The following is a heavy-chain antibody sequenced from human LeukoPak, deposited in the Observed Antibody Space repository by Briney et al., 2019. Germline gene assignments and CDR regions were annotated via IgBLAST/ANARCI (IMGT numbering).Heavy chain of an antibody. Sequence: GESLKISCEGSGYSFTTYWIAWVRQMPGKGLEWMGIIYPGDSDTRYSPSFQGQVTISADKSISTAYLQWSSLKASDTAMYYCARFLDGYNWLNYYYGMDVWGQGTTVTVSS. D-gene: IGHD5-24*01. J-gene: IGHJ6*02. CDR2: IYPGDSDT. CDR3: ARFLDGYNWLNYYYGMDV. CDR1: GYSFTTYW. V-gene: IGHV5-51*01.